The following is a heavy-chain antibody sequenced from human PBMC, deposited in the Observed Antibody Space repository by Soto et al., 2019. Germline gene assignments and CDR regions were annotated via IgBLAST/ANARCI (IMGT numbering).Heavy chain of an antibody. CDR2: INHSGST. Sequence: SENLSLTCAVYGGSFSGYYWSWIRQPPCQGLEWIGEINHSGSTNYNPSLKSRVTISVDTSKNQFSLKLSSVTAADTAVYYCARVPLYSNYLYYYHGMDVWGQGSTLTAS. CDR3: ARVPLYSNYLYYYHGMDV. J-gene: IGHJ6*02. CDR1: GGSFSGYY. V-gene: IGHV4-34*01. D-gene: IGHD4-4*01.